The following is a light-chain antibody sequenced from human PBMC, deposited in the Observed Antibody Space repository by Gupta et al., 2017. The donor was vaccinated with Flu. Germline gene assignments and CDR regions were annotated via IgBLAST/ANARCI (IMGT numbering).Light chain of an antibody. J-gene: IGKJ5*01. CDR3: LQYNNWPPIT. CDR2: GAS. CDR1: QSVSSN. V-gene: IGKV3-15*01. Sequence: EIVMTQSPATLSVSPGGRAALSCRASQSVSSNLAWYQQKPGQAPRVLIYGASTRATGIPARFSGSGSGTEFTLTISSLQSEDFAVYYCLQYNNWPPITFGQGTRLEIK.